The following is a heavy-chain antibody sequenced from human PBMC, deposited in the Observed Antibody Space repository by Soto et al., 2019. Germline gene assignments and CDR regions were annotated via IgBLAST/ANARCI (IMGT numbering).Heavy chain of an antibody. J-gene: IGHJ4*02. CDR1: GGTFSSYT. Sequence: QVPLVQSGAEVKKPGSSVKVSCKASGGTFSSYTISWVRQAPGQGLEWMGRIIPILGIANYAQKFQGRVTITADKSTSTAYMELSSLRSEDTAVYYCATEAYGDYVFDYWGQGTLVTVSS. CDR2: IIPILGIA. V-gene: IGHV1-69*02. CDR3: ATEAYGDYVFDY. D-gene: IGHD4-17*01.